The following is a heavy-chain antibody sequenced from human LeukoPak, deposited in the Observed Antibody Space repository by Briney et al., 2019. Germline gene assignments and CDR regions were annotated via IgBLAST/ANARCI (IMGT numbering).Heavy chain of an antibody. V-gene: IGHV1-8*01. J-gene: IGHJ6*02. CDR1: GYTFTSYD. D-gene: IGHD6-13*01. Sequence: ASVKVSCKASGYTFTSYDINWVRQATGQGLEWMGWMNPNSGNTGYAQKFQGRVTMTRNTSISTAYMELSSLRSGDTAVYYCARGPSPFRNAAAVNHYYYGMDVWGQGTTVTVSS. CDR2: MNPNSGNT. CDR3: ARGPSPFRNAAAVNHYYYGMDV.